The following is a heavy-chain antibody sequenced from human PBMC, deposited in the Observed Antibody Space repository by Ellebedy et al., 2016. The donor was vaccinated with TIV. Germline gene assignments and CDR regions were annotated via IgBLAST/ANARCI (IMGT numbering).Heavy chain of an antibody. V-gene: IGHV3-23*01. CDR3: VKGGWLDY. CDR2: MSGRDDVT. J-gene: IGHJ4*02. CDR1: GFTFSSYA. Sequence: GESLKISXAGSGFTFSSYAMTCVCQAPGKGLEWFSFMSGRDDVTVYADSVRGRFIISRDNSRNMLFLTLNSLRAEDTAVYYCVKGGWLDYWGQGDLVTVSS. D-gene: IGHD6-19*01.